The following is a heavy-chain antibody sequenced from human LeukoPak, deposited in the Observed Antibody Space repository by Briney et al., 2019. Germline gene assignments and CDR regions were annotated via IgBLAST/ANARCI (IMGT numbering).Heavy chain of an antibody. CDR2: INHSGST. CDR3: ARGRSPYCSSTSCYTGVYFQH. CDR1: GGSFSGYY. J-gene: IGHJ1*01. D-gene: IGHD2-2*02. Sequence: PSETLSLTCAVHGGSFSGYYWSWICQPPGKGLEWIGEINHSGSTNYNPSLKSRVTISVDTSKNQYSLKLSSVTAADTAVYYCARGRSPYCSSTSCYTGVYFQHWGQGTLVTVSS. V-gene: IGHV4-34*01.